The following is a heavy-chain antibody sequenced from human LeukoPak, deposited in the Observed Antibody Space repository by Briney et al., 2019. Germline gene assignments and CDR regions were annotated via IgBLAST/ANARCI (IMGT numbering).Heavy chain of an antibody. CDR2: ITASSTAI. CDR3: ARTYCDILTGYNPYFDY. D-gene: IGHD3-9*01. Sequence: SGGSLRLSCAASGFTFNTYTMNWVRQAPGKGLEWVSSITASSTAIYSADSVKGRFTISRDNAKNFLYLQMNSLRAEDTAVYYCARTYCDILTGYNPYFDYWGQGILVTVSS. J-gene: IGHJ4*02. V-gene: IGHV3-21*01. CDR1: GFTFNTYT.